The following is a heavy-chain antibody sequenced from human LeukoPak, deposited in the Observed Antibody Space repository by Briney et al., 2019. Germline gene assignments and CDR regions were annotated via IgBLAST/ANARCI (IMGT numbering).Heavy chain of an antibody. V-gene: IGHV1-46*01. Sequence: ASVKVSCKASGYTFTSYYMHWVRQAPGQGLEWMGIINPSGGSTSYAQKFRGRVTMTRDTSTSTVYMELSSLRSDDTAVYYCARVHYDFWSGYWASYFDYWGQGTLVTVSS. CDR3: ARVHYDFWSGYWASYFDY. CDR1: GYTFTSYY. J-gene: IGHJ4*02. D-gene: IGHD3-3*01. CDR2: INPSGGST.